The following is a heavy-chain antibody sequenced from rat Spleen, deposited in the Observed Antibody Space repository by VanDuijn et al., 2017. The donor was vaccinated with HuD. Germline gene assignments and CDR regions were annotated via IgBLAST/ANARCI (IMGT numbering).Heavy chain of an antibody. CDR2: ISPSGVST. J-gene: IGHJ3*01. CDR3: ARLSAEFAY. CDR1: GFTFSDYN. Sequence: EVQLVESGGGLVQPGRSLKLSCAASGFTFSDYNMAWVRQAPKKGLEWVASISPSGVSTYYRDSVKGRFTISRDNAKSTLYLQMDSLRSEDTATYYCARLSAEFAYWGQGTLVTVSS. V-gene: IGHV5-19*01.